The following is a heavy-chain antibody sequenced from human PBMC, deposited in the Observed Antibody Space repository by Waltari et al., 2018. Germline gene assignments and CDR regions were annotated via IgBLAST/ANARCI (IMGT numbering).Heavy chain of an antibody. CDR2: ISSSSSYI. V-gene: IGHV3-21*01. D-gene: IGHD2-2*03. CDR3: ASAMDGSSDY. J-gene: IGHJ4*02. Sequence: EVQLVASGGGLVTPGGSLSLSCAASVFTFSSYSMTWVRQAPGKGLEWVSSISSSSSYIYYADSVKGRFTISRDNAKNSLYLQMNSLRAEDTAVYYCASAMDGSSDYWGQGTLVTVSS. CDR1: VFTFSSYS.